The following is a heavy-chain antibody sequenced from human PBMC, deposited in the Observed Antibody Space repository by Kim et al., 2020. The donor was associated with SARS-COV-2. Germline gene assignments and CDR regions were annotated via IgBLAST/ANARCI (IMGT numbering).Heavy chain of an antibody. CDR1: GGSISSYY. CDR2: IYTSGST. D-gene: IGHD2-15*01. V-gene: IGHV4-4*07. CDR3: ASGGSHRSLFDY. J-gene: IGHJ4*02. Sequence: SETLSLTCTVSGGSISSYYWSWIRQPAGKGLEWIGRIYTSGSTNYNPSLKSRVTMSVDTSKNQFSLKLSSVTAADTAVYYCASGGSHRSLFDYWGQGTLVTVST.